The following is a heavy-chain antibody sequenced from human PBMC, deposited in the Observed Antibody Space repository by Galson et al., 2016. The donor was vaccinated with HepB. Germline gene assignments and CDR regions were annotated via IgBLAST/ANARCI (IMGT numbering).Heavy chain of an antibody. CDR2: INGDGTIV. D-gene: IGHD2-15*01. J-gene: IGHJ4*02. CDR3: ARDRYCSGDTC. V-gene: IGHV3-74*03. CDR1: GFTFSNYW. Sequence: SLRLSCAASGFTFSNYWMYWLRPVPGKGLVWLSHINGDGTIVTYGDSVKGRFTTSRDNAKNTLYLQLNSLSVEDTALYHCARDRYCSGDTCWGQGALVTVSS.